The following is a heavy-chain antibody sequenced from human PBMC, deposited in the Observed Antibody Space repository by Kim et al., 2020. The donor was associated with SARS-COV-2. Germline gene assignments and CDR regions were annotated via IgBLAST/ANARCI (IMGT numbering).Heavy chain of an antibody. V-gene: IGHV4-34*01. Sequence: SETLSLTCAVYGGSFSGYYWSWIRQPPGKGLEWIGKINHSRSTNYNPSLKSRVTISVDTSKNQFSLKLSSVTAADTAVYYCASDASGSYSDYYGMDVWGQGTTVTVSS. CDR1: GGSFSGYY. CDR3: ASDASGSYSDYYGMDV. J-gene: IGHJ6*02. D-gene: IGHD3-10*01. CDR2: INHSRST.